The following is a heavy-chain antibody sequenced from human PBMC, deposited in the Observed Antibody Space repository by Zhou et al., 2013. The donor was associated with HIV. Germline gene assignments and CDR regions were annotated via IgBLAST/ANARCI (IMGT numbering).Heavy chain of an antibody. CDR3: AIDRVLEQRLENALAI. J-gene: IGHJ3*02. CDR2: INPNSGGT. CDR1: GYTFTDYY. D-gene: IGHD1-1*01. Sequence: QVQLLQSGAEVKKPGASVKVSCKASGYTFTDYYIHWVRQAPGQGLEWMGWINPNSGGTNYAQKFQGWVTMTRDTSISTAYMELSRLTSDDTAVYYCAIDRVLEQRLENALAIWGQGTLVSVSS. V-gene: IGHV1-2*04.